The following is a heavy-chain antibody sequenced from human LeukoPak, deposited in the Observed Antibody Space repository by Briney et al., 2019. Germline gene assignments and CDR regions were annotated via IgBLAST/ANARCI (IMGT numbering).Heavy chain of an antibody. J-gene: IGHJ4*02. D-gene: IGHD4-17*01. CDR1: GFIFSSYN. V-gene: IGHV3-21*01. Sequence: GGSLRLSCAASGFIFSSYNMNWVRQAPGKGLEWVSSISSSSGSINYADSVKGRFTISRDNARNSLYLQMNSLRAEDTAVYLCASGQDYGDGGRWGQGTLVTVSS. CDR2: ISSSSGSI. CDR3: ASGQDYGDGGR.